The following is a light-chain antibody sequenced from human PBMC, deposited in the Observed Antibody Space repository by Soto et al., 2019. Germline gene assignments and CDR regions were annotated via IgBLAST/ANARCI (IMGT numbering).Light chain of an antibody. J-gene: IGKJ4*01. Sequence: EIVLKQSPGTLSLSPGERATLSCRASQSVNNYLAWYQQKAGQATRLLIYDASNRATGIPARFSGSGSGTDFTLTISSLETEDFGVYYCQLRASGPWLTFGGGTRVEIK. CDR1: QSVNNY. CDR3: QLRASGPWLT. CDR2: DAS. V-gene: IGKV3-11*01.